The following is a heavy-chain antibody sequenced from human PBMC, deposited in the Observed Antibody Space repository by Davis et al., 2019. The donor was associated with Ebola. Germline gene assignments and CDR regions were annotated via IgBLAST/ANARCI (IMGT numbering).Heavy chain of an antibody. CDR3: ARDPAGTTWGYYFDY. CDR2: ISYDGSNK. D-gene: IGHD1-7*01. Sequence: GESLKIPCAASGFTFSSYAMHWVRQAPGKGLEWVAVISYDGSNKYYADSVKGRFTISRDNSKNTLYLQMNSLRAEDTAVYYCARDPAGTTWGYYFDYWGQGTLVTVSS. J-gene: IGHJ4*02. CDR1: GFTFSSYA. V-gene: IGHV3-30-3*01.